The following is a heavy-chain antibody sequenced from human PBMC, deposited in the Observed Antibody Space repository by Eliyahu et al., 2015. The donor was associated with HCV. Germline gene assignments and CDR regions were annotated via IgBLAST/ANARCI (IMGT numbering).Heavy chain of an antibody. Sequence: EVQLLESGGGLVQPGGSLRLSCAASGFTFSSYAMSWVRQAPGKGLEWVSAISGSGGSTYYADSVKGRFTISRDNSKNTLYLQMISLRAEDTAVYYCAKDLHSVVVVPAAYWGQGTLVTVSS. CDR1: GFTFSSYA. D-gene: IGHD2-2*01. CDR2: ISGSGGST. J-gene: IGHJ4*02. V-gene: IGHV3-23*01. CDR3: AKDLHSVVVVPAAY.